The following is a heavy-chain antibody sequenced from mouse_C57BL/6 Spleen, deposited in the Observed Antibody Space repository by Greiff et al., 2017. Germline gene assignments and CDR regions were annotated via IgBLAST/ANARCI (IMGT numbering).Heavy chain of an antibody. V-gene: IGHV1-15*01. CDR3: TRSEMTTVVSRLAY. CDR1: GYTFTDYE. D-gene: IGHD1-1*01. Sequence: VQLQQSGAELVRPGASVTLSCKASGYTFTDYEMHWVKQTPVHGLEWIGAIDPETGGTAYNQKFKGKAILTADKSSSTAYMELSSLTSEDSAVYYCTRSEMTTVVSRLAYWGQGTLVTVSA. CDR2: IDPETGGT. J-gene: IGHJ3*01.